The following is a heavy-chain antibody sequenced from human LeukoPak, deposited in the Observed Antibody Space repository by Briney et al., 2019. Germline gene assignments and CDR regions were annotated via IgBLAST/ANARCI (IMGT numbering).Heavy chain of an antibody. V-gene: IGHV3-30*04. CDR2: LSYDGSNK. Sequence: GGSLRLSCAASGFTFSSYAMHWVRQAPGKGREWVAVLSYDGSNKYYADSVKGRFTISRDNSKNTLYLQMNSLRAEDTAVYYCVRSAFHAGSGNYYDYWGQGTLVTVSS. CDR1: GFTFSSYA. D-gene: IGHD3-22*01. J-gene: IGHJ4*02. CDR3: VRSAFHAGSGNYYDY.